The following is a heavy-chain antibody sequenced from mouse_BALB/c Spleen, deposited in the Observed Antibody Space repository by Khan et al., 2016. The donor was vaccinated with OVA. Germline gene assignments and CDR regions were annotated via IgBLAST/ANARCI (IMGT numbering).Heavy chain of an antibody. Sequence: QVQLQQPGAELVKPGASVKLSCKTSGYTFTNYWVHWVKQRPGQGLEWIGEIYPGDGRSTNYENFKNQATLTVDISSTTAYIQLSSLTSDDSAVYYCTRTDYFGNYFEYWGQGTTLTVSS. CDR2: IYPGDGRS. CDR3: TRTDYFGNYFEY. CDR1: GYTFTNYW. V-gene: IGHV1S81*02. J-gene: IGHJ2*01. D-gene: IGHD2-1*01.